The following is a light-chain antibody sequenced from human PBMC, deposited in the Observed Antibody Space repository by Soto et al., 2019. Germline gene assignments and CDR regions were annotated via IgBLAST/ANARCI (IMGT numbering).Light chain of an antibody. CDR1: SSNIGSNY. J-gene: IGLJ1*01. CDR2: RNN. CDR3: AAWDDSLSGSYV. Sequence: QSALTQPPSASGTPGQMVTISCSGSSSNIGSNYVYWYQQLPGTAPKLLIYRNNQRPSGVPDRFSGSKSGTSASLAISGLRSEDEADYYCAAWDDSLSGSYVFGTGTKVTVL. V-gene: IGLV1-47*01.